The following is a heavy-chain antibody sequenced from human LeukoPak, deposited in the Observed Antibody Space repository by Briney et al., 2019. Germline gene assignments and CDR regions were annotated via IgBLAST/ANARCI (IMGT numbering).Heavy chain of an antibody. Sequence: SESLSLTCNVSAGSISSGTYYWSWIRQPAGKGLQWIGRIHTSGSTTYNPSLKSRVAISVDTSKNQFSLKLTFVTAADTADYCGARGGGYSGYAFCYWAQGPLVTVSS. CDR2: IHTSGST. V-gene: IGHV4-61*02. CDR1: AGSISSGTYY. J-gene: IGHJ4*02. D-gene: IGHD5-12*01. CDR3: ARGGGYSGYAFCY.